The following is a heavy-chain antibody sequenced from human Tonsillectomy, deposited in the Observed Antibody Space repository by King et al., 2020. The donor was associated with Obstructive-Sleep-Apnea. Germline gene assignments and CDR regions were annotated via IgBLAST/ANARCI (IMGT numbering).Heavy chain of an antibody. V-gene: IGHV4-31*03. CDR3: ARDLGYCSGGRCYNWFDP. CDR2: THYSGST. D-gene: IGHD2-15*01. J-gene: IGHJ5*02. CDR1: GDSINSGGYY. Sequence: VQLQESGPGLVKPSQTLSLICSVSGDSINSGGYYWSWIRHHPGRGLEWIANTHYSGSTYYNPSLKSRVSISVETSKNQFSLKLSSVTAADSAVYHCARDLGYCSGGRCYNWFDPWGQGTLVTVSS.